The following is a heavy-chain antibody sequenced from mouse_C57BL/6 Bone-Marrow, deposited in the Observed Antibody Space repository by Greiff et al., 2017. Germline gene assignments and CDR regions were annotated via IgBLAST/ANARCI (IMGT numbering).Heavy chain of an antibody. J-gene: IGHJ2*01. D-gene: IGHD1-1*01. V-gene: IGHV1-59*01. Sequence: QVHVKQPGAELVRPGTSVKLSCKASGYTFTSYWMNWVKQRPGQGLEWIGVIDPCDSHTNYNQKFKGKATLTVDTSSSTAYMQLSILTSEDSAVYYGASDCYSYDSSSSYYFDYWGQGTTLTVSS. CDR3: ASDCYSYDSSSSYYFDY. CDR1: GYTFTSYW. CDR2: IDPCDSHT.